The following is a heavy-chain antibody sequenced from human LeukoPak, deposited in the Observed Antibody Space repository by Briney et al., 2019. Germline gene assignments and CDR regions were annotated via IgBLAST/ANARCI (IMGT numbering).Heavy chain of an antibody. D-gene: IGHD2-15*01. CDR3: ARGSGYLDY. V-gene: IGHV3-21*01. J-gene: IGHJ4*02. Sequence: PGGSLRLFCAASGFTFSSYTMNWVRQAPGKGLEWVSSITASSSYLYYADSLRGRFTISRDHAKNSLYLQMNSLRAEDTAVYYCARGSGYLDYWGQGTLVTVSS. CDR2: ITASSSYL. CDR1: GFTFSSYT.